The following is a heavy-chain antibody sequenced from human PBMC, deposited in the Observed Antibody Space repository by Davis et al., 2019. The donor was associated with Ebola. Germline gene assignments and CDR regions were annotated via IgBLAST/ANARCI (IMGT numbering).Heavy chain of an antibody. J-gene: IGHJ6*04. CDR1: GFTLSNDA. Sequence: GESLKISCVASGFTLSNDAMSWVRQAPGKGLEWVSTLGLSADTYYADSVKGRFTISRDNSKNTLYLQMNSLRVDDTAVYYCAKGGSGWPSDYSYGLGVWGKGTTVTVSS. CDR2: LGLSADT. V-gene: IGHV3-23*01. D-gene: IGHD6-19*01. CDR3: AKGGSGWPSDYSYGLGV.